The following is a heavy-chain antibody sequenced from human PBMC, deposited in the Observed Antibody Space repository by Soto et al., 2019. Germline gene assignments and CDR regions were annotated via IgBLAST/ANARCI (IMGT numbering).Heavy chain of an antibody. CDR2: ISYDGSNK. D-gene: IGHD1-1*01. CDR3: ARSWNPTGGMDV. V-gene: IGHV3-30-3*01. J-gene: IGHJ6*02. Sequence: AVGSLRLSCAASGFTFSSYAMHWVRQAPGKGLEWVAVISYDGSNKYYADSVKGRFTISRDNSKNTLYLQMNSLRAEDTAVYYCARSWNPTGGMDVWGQGTTVTVS. CDR1: GFTFSSYA.